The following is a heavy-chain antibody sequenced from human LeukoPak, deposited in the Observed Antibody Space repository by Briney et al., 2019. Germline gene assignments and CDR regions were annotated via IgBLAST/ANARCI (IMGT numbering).Heavy chain of an antibody. Sequence: PGGSLRLSCAASGFTFSSYAMNWVRQAPGKGLEWVSLISGSGDSTYYADSVKGRSTISRDNSKKTLYMQMNSLRAEDTAVYYCAKGSSGSYYSHFDYWGQGTLVTVSS. D-gene: IGHD3-10*01. CDR2: ISGSGDST. V-gene: IGHV3-23*01. J-gene: IGHJ4*02. CDR1: GFTFSSYA. CDR3: AKGSSGSYYSHFDY.